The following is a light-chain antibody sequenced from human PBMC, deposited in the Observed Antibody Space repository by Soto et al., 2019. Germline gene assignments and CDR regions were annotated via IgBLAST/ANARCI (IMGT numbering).Light chain of an antibody. V-gene: IGKV3-20*01. CDR3: QQYDSPPRT. Sequence: EIVLTQSPGTLSLSPGKRVTLSCRASQSISSTYLAWYQQKPGQAPGLLIYGASSRATGIADRFSGSGSGTDFTLTISRLEPEDFAVYYCQQYDSPPRTFGQGAKVEVQ. CDR2: GAS. CDR1: QSISSTY. J-gene: IGKJ1*01.